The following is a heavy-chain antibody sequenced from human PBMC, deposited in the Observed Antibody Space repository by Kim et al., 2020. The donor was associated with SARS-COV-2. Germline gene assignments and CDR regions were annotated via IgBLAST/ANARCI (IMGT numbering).Heavy chain of an antibody. CDR3: ARSPRDYISARD. Sequence: SETLSHTCTVSGGSISSYYWSWIRQPPGKGLEWIGYIYYSGSADYNPSLKSRVTISVDTSRNQFSLRLSSVTAADTAVYYCARSPRDYISARDWWQGTL. V-gene: IGHV4-59*01. D-gene: IGHD4-4*01. CDR1: GGSISSYY. J-gene: IGHJ4*02. CDR2: IYYSGSA.